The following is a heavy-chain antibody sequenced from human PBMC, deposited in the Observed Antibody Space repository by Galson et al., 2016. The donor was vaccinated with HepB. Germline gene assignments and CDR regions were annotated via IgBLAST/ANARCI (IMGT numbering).Heavy chain of an antibody. CDR2: IKEDGSEK. CDR3: AKRHEYCPPVGCSVDY. J-gene: IGHJ4*02. V-gene: IGHV3-7*02. Sequence: SLRLSCAGSGFTFSTNWMSWVRQAPGKGLEWVANIKEDGSEKYYVDSVKGRFTISRDNSNNMLFLQMDSLRPDDTAVYYCAKRHEYCPPVGCSVDYWGQGTLVSVSS. D-gene: IGHD2/OR15-2a*01. CDR1: GFTFSTNW.